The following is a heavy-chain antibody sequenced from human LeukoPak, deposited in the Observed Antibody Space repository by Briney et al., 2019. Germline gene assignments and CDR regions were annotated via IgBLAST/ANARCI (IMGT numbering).Heavy chain of an antibody. D-gene: IGHD6-6*01. J-gene: IGHJ4*02. CDR1: GFTFSTYE. Sequence: PGGSLRLSCAASGFTFSTYEMNWVRQAPGKGLEWISYIYNSHGTIYYADSVKGRFTISRDNAKNSLYLKMNSLRADDTAVYYCAREGSSEIDFWGQGPLVTVSS. CDR3: AREGSSEIDF. V-gene: IGHV3-48*03. CDR2: IYNSHGTI.